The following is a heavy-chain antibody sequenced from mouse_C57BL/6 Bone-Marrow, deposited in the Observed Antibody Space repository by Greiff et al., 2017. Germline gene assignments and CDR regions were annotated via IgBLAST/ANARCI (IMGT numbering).Heavy chain of an antibody. Sequence: VQLQQSGPGMVKPSQSLSLTCTVTGYSITSGYDWHWIRHFPGNKLEWMGYISYSGSTNYNPSLKSRISITHDTSKNHFFLKLNSVTTEDTATYYCARGGYGNPFAYWGQGTLVTVSA. J-gene: IGHJ3*01. CDR2: ISYSGST. V-gene: IGHV3-1*01. D-gene: IGHD2-10*02. CDR1: GYSITSGYD. CDR3: ARGGYGNPFAY.